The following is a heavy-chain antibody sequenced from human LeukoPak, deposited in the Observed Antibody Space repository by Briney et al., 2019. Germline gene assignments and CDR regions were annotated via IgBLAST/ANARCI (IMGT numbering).Heavy chain of an antibody. D-gene: IGHD3-3*01. Sequence: SETLSLTCAVCGGSFSGYYWSWIRQPPGKGLEWIGEINHSGSTNYNPSLKSRVTISVDTSKNQFSLKLSSVTAADTAVYYCARLHFWSGYSYWGQGTLVTVSS. J-gene: IGHJ4*02. CDR2: INHSGST. V-gene: IGHV4-34*01. CDR3: ARLHFWSGYSY. CDR1: GGSFSGYY.